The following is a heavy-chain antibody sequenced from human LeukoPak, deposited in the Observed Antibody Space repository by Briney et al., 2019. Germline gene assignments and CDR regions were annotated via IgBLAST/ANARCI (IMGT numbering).Heavy chain of an antibody. V-gene: IGHV1-46*01. CDR3: ARASSGYYYGAFDI. D-gene: IGHD3-22*01. CDR1: GYTFTGYY. Sequence: ASVKVSCKASGYTFTGYYMLWVRQAPGQGLEWMGIINPSGGSTSYAQKFQGRVTMTRDMSTSTVYMELSSLRSEDTAVYYCARASSGYYYGAFDIWGQGTMVTVSS. J-gene: IGHJ3*02. CDR2: INPSGGST.